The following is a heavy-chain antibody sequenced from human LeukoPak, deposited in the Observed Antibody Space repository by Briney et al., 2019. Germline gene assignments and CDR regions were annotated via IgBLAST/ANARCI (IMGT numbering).Heavy chain of an antibody. J-gene: IGHJ6*03. CDR2: IKQDGSEK. Sequence: PGGSLRLSCAASGFTFSIYWMSWVRQAPGKGLEWVANIKQDGSEKYYVDSVKGRFTISRDNAKNSLYLQMNSLRAEDTAVYYCARVPVVTAPEVYMDVWGKGTTVTVSS. D-gene: IGHD2-21*02. CDR1: GFTFSIYW. CDR3: ARVPVVTAPEVYMDV. V-gene: IGHV3-7*01.